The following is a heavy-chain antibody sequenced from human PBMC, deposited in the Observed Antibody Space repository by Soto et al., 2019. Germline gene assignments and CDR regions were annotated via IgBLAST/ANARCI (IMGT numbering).Heavy chain of an antibody. CDR2: IYYSGST. Sequence: ETLSLTCTVSGGSISSYYWSWIRQPPGKGLEWIGYIYYSGSTNYNPSLKSRVTISVDTSKNQFSLKLSSVTAADTAVYYCARDHPHSYGVYYFDYWGQGTPVTVSS. J-gene: IGHJ4*02. D-gene: IGHD5-18*01. CDR1: GGSISSYY. CDR3: ARDHPHSYGVYYFDY. V-gene: IGHV4-59*01.